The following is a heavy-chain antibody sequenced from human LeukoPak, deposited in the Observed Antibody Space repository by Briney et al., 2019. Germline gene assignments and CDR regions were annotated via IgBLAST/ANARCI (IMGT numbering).Heavy chain of an antibody. CDR2: IKQDGSEK. Sequence: GGSPRLSCAASGFTISTSWMTWVRQAPGKELEWVANIKQDGSEKFCVDSVKGRFTISRDNAKNSLYLQMNSLRAEDTAVYYCARDNGPSGYDAFDIWGQGTMVTVSS. CDR3: ARDNGPSGYDAFDI. CDR1: GFTISTSW. D-gene: IGHD5-12*01. V-gene: IGHV3-7*01. J-gene: IGHJ3*02.